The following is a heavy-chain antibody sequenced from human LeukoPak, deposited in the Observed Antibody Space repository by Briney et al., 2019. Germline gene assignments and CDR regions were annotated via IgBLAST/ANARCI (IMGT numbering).Heavy chain of an antibody. Sequence: ASVKVSCKASGYTFTTYGISWVRQAPGQGLEWMGWISAYNGNTNYAQKLQGRVTMTTDTSTSTAYMELRSLRSDDTAVYYCARDIVVVPAATMNYYYYGMDVWGQGTTVTVSS. CDR2: ISAYNGNT. J-gene: IGHJ6*02. V-gene: IGHV1-18*01. CDR1: GYTFTTYG. D-gene: IGHD2-2*01. CDR3: ARDIVVVPAATMNYYYYGMDV.